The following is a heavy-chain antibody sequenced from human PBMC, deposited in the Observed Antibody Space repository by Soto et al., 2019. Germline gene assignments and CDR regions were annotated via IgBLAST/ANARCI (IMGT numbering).Heavy chain of an antibody. J-gene: IGHJ3*01. V-gene: IGHV3-23*04. CDR1: GFTFRSFA. Sequence: EVRLVESGGDLVQPGGSLKLSCAASGFTFRSFAMSWVRQAPGKGPAWVSGISGNGGRTYYADSETGLFTITRDNSKRTLYLRMDSLRAEDTAVYCCAKDPHGDYVGGFDFRGQGTMFIVSS. D-gene: IGHD4-17*01. CDR3: AKDPHGDYVGGFDF. CDR2: ISGNGGRT.